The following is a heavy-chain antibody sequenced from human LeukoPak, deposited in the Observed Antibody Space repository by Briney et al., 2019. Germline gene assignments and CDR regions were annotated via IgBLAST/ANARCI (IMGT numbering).Heavy chain of an antibody. J-gene: IGHJ4*02. CDR3: AKMLKGSKTIDF. Sequence: PGGSLRLSCAASGFTFSSYAMSWVRQAPGKGLEWVSTISGSGGNTYYADSVKGRFTISRDNSENTLYLQMNSLRAEDTAVYYYAKMLKGSKTIDFWGQGTLVTVSS. D-gene: IGHD1-7*01. CDR2: ISGSGGNT. CDR1: GFTFSSYA. V-gene: IGHV3-23*01.